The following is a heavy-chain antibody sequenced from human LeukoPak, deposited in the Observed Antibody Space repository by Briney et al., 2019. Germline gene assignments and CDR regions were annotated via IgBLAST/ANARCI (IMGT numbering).Heavy chain of an antibody. CDR3: ARVGPPYYYYGMDV. V-gene: IGHV4-59*01. Sequence: SETLSLTCIVSGGSISSYYWSWIRQPPGKGLEWIGYIYYSGSTNYNPSLKSRVTISVDTSKNQFSLKLSSVTAADTAVYYCARVGPPYYYYGMDVWGQGTTVTVSS. CDR1: GGSISSYY. CDR2: IYYSGST. J-gene: IGHJ6*02.